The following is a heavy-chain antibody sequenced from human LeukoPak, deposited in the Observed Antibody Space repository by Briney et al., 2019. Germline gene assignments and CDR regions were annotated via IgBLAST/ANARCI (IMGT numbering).Heavy chain of an antibody. J-gene: IGHJ4*02. CDR3: ARANLYGFWSGGDY. Sequence: GASVKVSCKTSGYTFTTYYIHWVRQAPGQGLEWMGLINPTGSSTTYAQKLQGRVTMTTDTSTSTAYMELRSLRSDDTAVYYCARANLYGFWSGGDYWGQGTLVTVSS. CDR2: INPTGSST. V-gene: IGHV1-46*01. D-gene: IGHD3-3*01. CDR1: GYTFTTYY.